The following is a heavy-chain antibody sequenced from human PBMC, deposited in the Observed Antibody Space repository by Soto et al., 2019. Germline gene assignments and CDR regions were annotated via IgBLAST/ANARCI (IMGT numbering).Heavy chain of an antibody. CDR1: GGSISSYY. J-gene: IGHJ4*02. D-gene: IGHD1-7*01. CDR2: IYYSGST. V-gene: IGHV4-59*01. CDR3: ARDLGNYGFDY. Sequence: SETLSLTCTVSGGSISSYYWSWIRQPPGKGLEWIGYIYYSGSTNYNPSLKSRVTISVDTSKNQFSLKLSSVTAADTAVYYCARDLGNYGFDYWGQGTLVTV.